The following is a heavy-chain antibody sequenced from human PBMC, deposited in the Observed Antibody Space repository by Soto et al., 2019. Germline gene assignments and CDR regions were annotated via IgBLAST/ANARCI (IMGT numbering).Heavy chain of an antibody. J-gene: IGHJ4*02. D-gene: IGHD2-2*01. CDR3: ASLYCSSTSCPTPPFDY. CDR1: GGSISSSSYY. V-gene: IGHV4-39*01. CDR2: IYYSGST. Sequence: QLQLQESGPGLVKPSETLSLTCTVSGGSISSSSYYWGWIRQPPGKGLEWIGSIYYSGSTYYNPSLKSRVTISVDTSKNQFSLKLSSVTAADTAVYYCASLYCSSTSCPTPPFDYWGQGTLVTVSS.